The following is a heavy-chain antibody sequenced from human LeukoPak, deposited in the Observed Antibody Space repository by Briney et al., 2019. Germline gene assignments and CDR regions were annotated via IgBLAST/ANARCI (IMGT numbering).Heavy chain of an antibody. CDR1: GFTFDDYA. Sequence: GGSLRLSCAASGFTFDDYAMHWVRQAPGKGLEWVSGISWNSGSIGYADSVKGRFTISRDNAKNSLYLQMNSLRAEDTAVYYCAKDPPSGYYFDYWGQGTLVTVSS. CDR2: ISWNSGSI. J-gene: IGHJ4*02. V-gene: IGHV3-9*01. CDR3: AKDPPSGYYFDY. D-gene: IGHD3-22*01.